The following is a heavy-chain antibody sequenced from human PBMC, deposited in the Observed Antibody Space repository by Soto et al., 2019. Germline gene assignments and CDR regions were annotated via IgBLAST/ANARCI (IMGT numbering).Heavy chain of an antibody. Sequence: PGGSLRLSCAASGFTFSSYGMHWVRQAPGKGLEWVAVISYDGSNKYYADSVKGRFTISRDNSKNTLYLQMNSLRAEDTAVYYCAKDKVVPAAIYYNYGMDVWGQGTTVTVSS. CDR3: AKDKVVPAAIYYNYGMDV. J-gene: IGHJ6*02. D-gene: IGHD2-2*01. CDR1: GFTFSSYG. V-gene: IGHV3-30*18. CDR2: ISYDGSNK.